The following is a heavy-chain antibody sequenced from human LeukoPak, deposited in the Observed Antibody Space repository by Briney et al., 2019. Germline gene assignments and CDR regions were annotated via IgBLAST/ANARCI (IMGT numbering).Heavy chain of an antibody. D-gene: IGHD6-13*01. CDR1: GFTFSSYA. CDR3: AREVAVYSSSWTLGY. Sequence: GGSLRLSCAASGFTFSSYAMSWVRQAPGKGLEWVSAISGSGGSTYYADSVKGRFTISRDNSKNTLYLQMNSLRAEDTAVYFCAREVAVYSSSWTLGYWGQETLVTVSS. J-gene: IGHJ4*02. CDR2: ISGSGGST. V-gene: IGHV3-23*01.